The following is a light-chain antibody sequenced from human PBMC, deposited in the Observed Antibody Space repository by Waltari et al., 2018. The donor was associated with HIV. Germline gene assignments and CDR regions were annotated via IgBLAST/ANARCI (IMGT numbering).Light chain of an antibody. CDR1: PSNIAGNT. CDR2: SNN. V-gene: IGLV1-44*01. Sequence: QSVLAQPPPASGTPGQRATISCSGRPSNIAGNTVSWYQPLPGTAPKLLIYSNNERPSGVPDRLSGSTSGTSASLVISGLQSEDEADYYCAAWDDSLKGGAFGTGTKVTVL. J-gene: IGLJ1*01. CDR3: AAWDDSLKGGA.